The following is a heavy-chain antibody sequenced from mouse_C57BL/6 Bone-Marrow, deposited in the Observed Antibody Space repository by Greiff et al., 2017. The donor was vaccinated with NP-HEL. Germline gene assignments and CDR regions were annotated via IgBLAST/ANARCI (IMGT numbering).Heavy chain of an antibody. V-gene: IGHV2-9-1*01. CDR3: AREGTTVVATGYWYFDV. D-gene: IGHD1-1*01. J-gene: IGHJ1*03. CDR1: GFSLTSYA. Sequence: VQLVESGPGLVAPSQSLSITCTVSGFSLTSYAISWVRQPPGKGLEWLGVIWTGGGTNYNSALKSRLSISKENSKSQVFLKMNSLQTDDTARYYCAREGTTVVATGYWYFDVWGTGTTVTVSS. CDR2: IWTGGGT.